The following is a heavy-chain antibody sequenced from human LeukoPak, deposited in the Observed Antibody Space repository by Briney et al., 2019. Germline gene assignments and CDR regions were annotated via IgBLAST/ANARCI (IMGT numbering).Heavy chain of an antibody. Sequence: GGSLRLSCAACGFTFSSYAMSWVRQAPGKGLEWVSAISGSGGSTYYADSVKGRFTISRDNSKNTLYLQMNSLRAEDTAVYYCAKDPSFMVMYYFDYWGQGTLVTVSS. CDR1: GFTFSSYA. J-gene: IGHJ4*02. CDR2: ISGSGGST. V-gene: IGHV3-23*01. D-gene: IGHD2/OR15-2a*01. CDR3: AKDPSFMVMYYFDY.